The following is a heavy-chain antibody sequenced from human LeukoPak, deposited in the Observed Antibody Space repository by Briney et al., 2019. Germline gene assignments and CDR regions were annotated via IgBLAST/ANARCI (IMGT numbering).Heavy chain of an antibody. CDR3: ARVRDGYNYVFVF. CDR2: IYRGGDK. D-gene: IGHD5-24*01. J-gene: IGHJ4*02. V-gene: IGHV3-66*01. Sequence: PGGSLRLSCAASGFTVSNNYVTWVRQAPGKGLEWVSIIYRGGDKYYADSVKGRFTISRDNSKNTVFLQMNSLSAEDTAVYFCARVRDGYNYVFVFWGQGTLVTVSS. CDR1: GFTVSNNY.